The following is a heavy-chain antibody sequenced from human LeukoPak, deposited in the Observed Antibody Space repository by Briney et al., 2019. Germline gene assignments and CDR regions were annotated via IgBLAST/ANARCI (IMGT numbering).Heavy chain of an antibody. Sequence: GGSLRLSCAASGFTFSTYWMTWVRQAPGKGLEWVADIKQDGSLNFYVDSVKGRFTISRDNAKNSLYLQMNSQRVEDTAVYYCARDNSGFDQWGQGTLVTVSS. CDR1: GFTFSTYW. CDR2: IKQDGSLN. CDR3: ARDNSGFDQ. D-gene: IGHD6-19*01. J-gene: IGHJ4*02. V-gene: IGHV3-7*01.